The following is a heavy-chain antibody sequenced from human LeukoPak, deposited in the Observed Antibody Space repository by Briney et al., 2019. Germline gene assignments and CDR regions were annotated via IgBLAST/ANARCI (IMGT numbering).Heavy chain of an antibody. CDR2: ISPDGTIR. CDR3: VGDRTTVTLFES. V-gene: IGHV3-74*01. D-gene: IGHD4-17*01. CDR1: GFIFTNYW. Sequence: GGSLRLSCAASGFIFTNYWMHWVRHTPGKGLEWVSRISPDGTIRGYADSVEGRLTVSRDNAKNMVYLQMNSLTAEDTAVYYCVGDRTTVTLFESWGQGTLVTVSS. J-gene: IGHJ4*02.